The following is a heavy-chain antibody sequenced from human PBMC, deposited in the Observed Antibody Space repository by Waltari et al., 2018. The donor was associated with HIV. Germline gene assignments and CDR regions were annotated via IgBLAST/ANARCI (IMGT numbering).Heavy chain of an antibody. CDR3: ARSSSGYYYLQH. CDR1: GFSLSTSGMR. Sequence: QVTLKESGPALVKPTQTLTLTCTFSGFSLSTSGMRVSWIRQPPGKALEWLARIDWDDDKFYSTSLKTRLTISKDTSKNQVVLTMTNMDPVDTATYYCARSSSGYYYLQHWGQGTLVTVSS. V-gene: IGHV2-70*04. D-gene: IGHD3-22*01. CDR2: IDWDDDK. J-gene: IGHJ1*01.